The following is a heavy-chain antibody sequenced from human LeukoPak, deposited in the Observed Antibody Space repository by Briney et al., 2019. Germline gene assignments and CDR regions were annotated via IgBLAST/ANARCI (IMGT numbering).Heavy chain of an antibody. V-gene: IGHV3-7*03. CDR2: INHNGNVN. Sequence: GTSLRLSCAASGFTFNNDAMHWVRQAPGKGLEWVASINHNGNVNYYVDSVKGRFTISRDNAKNSLYLQMSNLRAEDTAVYFCARGGGLDVWGQGATVTVSS. D-gene: IGHD3-16*01. J-gene: IGHJ6*02. CDR3: ARGGGLDV. CDR1: GFTFNNDA.